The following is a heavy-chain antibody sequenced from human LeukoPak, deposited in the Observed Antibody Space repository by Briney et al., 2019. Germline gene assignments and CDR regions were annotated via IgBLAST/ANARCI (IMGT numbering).Heavy chain of an antibody. V-gene: IGHV4-59*01. J-gene: IGHJ4*02. CDR2: ICYSGST. CDR1: GGSISSYY. Sequence: SETLSLTCTVSGGSISSYYWSWIRQPPGKGLEWIGYICYSGSTNYNPSLKSRVTISVDTSKNQFSLKLSSVTAADTAVYDCAREGVGATTGFDYWGQGTLVTVSS. D-gene: IGHD1-26*01. CDR3: AREGVGATTGFDY.